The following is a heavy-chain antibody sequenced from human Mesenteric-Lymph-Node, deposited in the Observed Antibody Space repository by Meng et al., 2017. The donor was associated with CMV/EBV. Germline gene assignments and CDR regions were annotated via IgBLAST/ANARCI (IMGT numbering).Heavy chain of an antibody. CDR1: GGTFSSYA. D-gene: IGHD3-10*01. CDR2: IIPIFGTA. Sequence: SGGTFSSYATSWVRQAPGRELEWMGRIIPIFGTANYAQKFQGRVTITADKSTSTAYMELSSLRSEDTAVYYCARDHGFSGSERYFDLWGRGTLVTVSS. V-gene: IGHV1-69*06. J-gene: IGHJ2*01. CDR3: ARDHGFSGSERYFDL.